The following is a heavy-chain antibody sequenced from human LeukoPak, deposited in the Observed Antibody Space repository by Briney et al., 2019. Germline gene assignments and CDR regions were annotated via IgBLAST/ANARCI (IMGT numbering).Heavy chain of an antibody. V-gene: IGHV3-21*01. CDR2: ISSSSSYI. D-gene: IGHD2-2*01. CDR3: AREDIVVVPPMDV. CDR1: GFIFSSYD. Sequence: GGSLRLSCAASGFIFSSYDMNWVRQAPGKGLEWVSSISSSSSYIYYADSVKGRFTISRDNAKNSLYLQMNSLRAEDTAVYYCAREDIVVVPPMDVWGKGTTVTVSS. J-gene: IGHJ6*03.